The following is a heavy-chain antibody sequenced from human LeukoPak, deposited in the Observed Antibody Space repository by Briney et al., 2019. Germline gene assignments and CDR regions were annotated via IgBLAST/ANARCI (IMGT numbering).Heavy chain of an antibody. Sequence: PGGSLRLSCAACGFTFSSYAMSWVRQAPGKGLEWVAVISYDGSNKYYADSVKGRFTISRDNSKNTLYLQMNSLRAEDTAGYNCAKGALVAGGGFDYWGQGTLVTVSS. V-gene: IGHV3-30*18. CDR1: GFTFSSYA. CDR3: AKGALVAGGGFDY. D-gene: IGHD2-15*01. J-gene: IGHJ4*02. CDR2: ISYDGSNK.